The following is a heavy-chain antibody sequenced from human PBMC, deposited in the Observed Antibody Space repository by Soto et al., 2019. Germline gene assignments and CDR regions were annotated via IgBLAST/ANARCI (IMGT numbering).Heavy chain of an antibody. J-gene: IGHJ2*01. CDR1: GGSFSGYY. D-gene: IGHD3-10*01. Sequence: SETLSLTCAVYGGSFSGYYWSWIRQPPGKGLEWIGEINRSGSTKDNPSLKSRVTISVDTSKNQFSLKLSSVTAADTAVYYCARGSVLWFGEYDLWGRGTLVTVSS. V-gene: IGHV4-34*01. CDR2: INRSGST. CDR3: ARGSVLWFGEYDL.